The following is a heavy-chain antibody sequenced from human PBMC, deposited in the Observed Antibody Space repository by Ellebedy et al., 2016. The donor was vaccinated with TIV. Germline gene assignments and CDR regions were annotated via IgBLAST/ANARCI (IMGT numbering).Heavy chain of an antibody. V-gene: IGHV4-59*01. CDR2: IYYSGST. J-gene: IGHJ5*02. CDR3: AIPGGGFRGLLDP. Sequence: SETLSLXCTVSGVSITNYYWSWNRQSPGKGLEWIGSIYYSGSTDYSPFLKSRVTISLDTSRNQFSLSLSSVTAADTAVYYCAIPGGGFRGLLDPWGQGTLVTVSS. CDR1: GVSITNYY. D-gene: IGHD3-10*01.